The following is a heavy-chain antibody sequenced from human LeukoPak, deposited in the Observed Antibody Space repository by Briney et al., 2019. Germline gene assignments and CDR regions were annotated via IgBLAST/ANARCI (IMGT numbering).Heavy chain of an antibody. D-gene: IGHD4-17*01. CDR2: INAGNGNT. J-gene: IGHJ4*02. Sequence: GASVNVSCKASGYTFTIYAMHWVRQAPGQRLEWMGWINAGNGNTKYSQKFQGRVTITRDTSASTAYMELSSLRSEDTAVYYCARCRRATVTTCTLDYWGQGTLVTVSS. CDR1: GYTFTIYA. CDR3: ARCRRATVTTCTLDY. V-gene: IGHV1-3*01.